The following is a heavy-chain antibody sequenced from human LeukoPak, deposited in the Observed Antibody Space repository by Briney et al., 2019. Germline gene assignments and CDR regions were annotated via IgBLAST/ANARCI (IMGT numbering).Heavy chain of an antibody. V-gene: IGHV3-7*05. Sequence: GGSLRLSCAASGFTFSSHWMNWVRQAPGKGLEWVANIKEDGSEKYYVDSVKGRSTISRDNAKNSLCLQMNSLRAEDTAIYYCVRSGGYWGQGTLVTVSS. D-gene: IGHD1-26*01. CDR3: VRSGGY. CDR2: IKEDGSEK. J-gene: IGHJ4*02. CDR1: GFTFSSHW.